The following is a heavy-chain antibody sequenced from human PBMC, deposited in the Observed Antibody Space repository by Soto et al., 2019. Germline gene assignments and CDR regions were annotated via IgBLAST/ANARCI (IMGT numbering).Heavy chain of an antibody. CDR1: GFTFNSYW. CDR3: ATHLPNY. CDR2: MNSDGSST. V-gene: IGHV3-74*01. J-gene: IGHJ4*02. Sequence: EVQLVESGGGLVQPGGSLRLSCAASGFTFNSYWMHWFRQAPGKGLVLVSRMNSDGSSTYYADSVKGRFTISRDNAKNTLYLQMNSLRAEDTAVYYCATHLPNYWGQGTLVTVSS.